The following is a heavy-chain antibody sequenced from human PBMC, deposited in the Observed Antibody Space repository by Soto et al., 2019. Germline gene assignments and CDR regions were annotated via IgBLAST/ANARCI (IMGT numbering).Heavy chain of an antibody. CDR2: PDPSDSYT. CDR1: GSSFTSYV. V-gene: IGHV5-10-1*01. Sequence: ESLKISCNGSGSSFTSYVISWVRQMPGKGPEWMGRPDPSDSYTNYSPSFPGHVTIAAEKSISTAYLQRSNLKASGTAMHSCARHRHLYSSSFYDCGMGVRRQGTRVTVSS. D-gene: IGHD6-13*01. J-gene: IGHJ6*02. CDR3: ARHRHLYSSSFYDCGMGV.